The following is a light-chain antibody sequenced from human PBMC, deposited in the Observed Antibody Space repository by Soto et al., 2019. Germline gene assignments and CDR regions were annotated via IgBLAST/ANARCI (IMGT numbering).Light chain of an antibody. V-gene: IGKV3-11*01. Sequence: EVVLTQSAGTLSLSPWEGATLSCRDSQSVVTSYLAWYQQKYGQSPRLLIYGALYRAPGIPARFSGSGSGTDFTLTISSLEPEDFAVYYCQQRNIWPPVTFGQGTRLEIK. CDR2: GAL. CDR1: QSVVTSY. CDR3: QQRNIWPPVT. J-gene: IGKJ5*01.